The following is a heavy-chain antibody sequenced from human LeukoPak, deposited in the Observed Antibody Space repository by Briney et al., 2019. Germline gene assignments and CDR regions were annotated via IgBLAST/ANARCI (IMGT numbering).Heavy chain of an antibody. CDR3: ARDLYGSGRGYFDY. D-gene: IGHD3-10*01. CDR2: ISAYNGNT. J-gene: IGHJ4*02. V-gene: IGHV1-18*01. CDR1: GYTFTRYG. Sequence: SVKVFCKASGYTFTRYGISWVRQAPGQGLEWKGWISAYNGNTNYAQKLQGRVTMTSDTSTSTASMELRRLRSDDTAVYYCARDLYGSGRGYFDYWGQGTLVTVSS.